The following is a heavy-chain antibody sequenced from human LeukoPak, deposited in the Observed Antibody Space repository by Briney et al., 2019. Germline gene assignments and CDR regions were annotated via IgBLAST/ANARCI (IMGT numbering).Heavy chain of an antibody. CDR3: ARHRSYNWNHEWFDP. V-gene: IGHV4-59*08. CDR1: GGSISGYY. D-gene: IGHD1-14*01. CDR2: IYYSGST. J-gene: IGHJ5*02. Sequence: SETLSLTCTVSGGSISGYYWSWIRQPPGKGLEWIGYIYYSGSTNYNPSLKSRVTISVDTSKNQFSLELSSVTAADTAVYYCARHRSYNWNHEWFDPWGQGTLVTVSS.